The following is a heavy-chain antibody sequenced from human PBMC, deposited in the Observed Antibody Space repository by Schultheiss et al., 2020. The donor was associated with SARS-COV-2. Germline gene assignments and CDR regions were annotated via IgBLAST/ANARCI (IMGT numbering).Heavy chain of an antibody. CDR1: GGSISSYY. V-gene: IGHV4-4*07. J-gene: IGHJ6*03. CDR3: ARGGVVYCSSTSCYRGYYYYMDV. Sequence: SETLSLTCTVSGGSISSYYWSWIRQPAGKGLEWIGRIYTSGSTYYNPSLKSLVTISVDTSKNQFSLKLSSVTAADTAVYYCARGGVVYCSSTSCYRGYYYYMDVWGKGTTVTVSS. CDR2: IYTSGST. D-gene: IGHD2-2*01.